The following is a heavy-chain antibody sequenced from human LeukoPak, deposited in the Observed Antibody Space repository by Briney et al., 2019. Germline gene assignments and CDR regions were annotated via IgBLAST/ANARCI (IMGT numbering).Heavy chain of an antibody. J-gene: IGHJ4*02. CDR1: GYTFTSYY. D-gene: IGHD3-10*01. Sequence: ASVKVSCKASGYTFTSYYMHWMRQAPGQGLEWMGIINPSGGSTSYAQKFQGRVTMTRDTSTSTVYMELSSLRSEDTAVYYCARGYYGSGSPYYFDYRGQGTLVTVSS. CDR3: ARGYYGSGSPYYFDY. CDR2: INPSGGST. V-gene: IGHV1-46*01.